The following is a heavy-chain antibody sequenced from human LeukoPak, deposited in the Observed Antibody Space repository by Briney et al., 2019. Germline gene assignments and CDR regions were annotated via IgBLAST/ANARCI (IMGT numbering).Heavy chain of an antibody. CDR2: ISGSGGST. V-gene: IGHV3-23*01. D-gene: IGHD3-22*01. CDR1: GFTFSSYA. J-gene: IGHJ4*02. CDR3: ADYYDSSGYYFDF. Sequence: GGSLRLSCAASGFTFSSYAMSWVRQAPGKGLEWVSAISGSGGSTYYADSVKGRFTISRDNSKNMLSLQMNSLRAEDTAVYYCADYYDSSGYYFDFWGQGTLVTVSS.